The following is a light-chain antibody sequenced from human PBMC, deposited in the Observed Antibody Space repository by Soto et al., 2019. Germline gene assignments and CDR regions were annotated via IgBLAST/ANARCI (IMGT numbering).Light chain of an antibody. J-gene: IGLJ1*01. CDR2: DVS. Sequence: QSVLTQPASVAGSPGQSITTSCTGTSSDVGGYNYVSWYQQHPGKAPKFIIYDVSNRPSGVSNRFSGSKSGNTASLTISGLQAEDEADYYCSSYTTSNTRQIVFGTGTKVTAL. CDR1: SSDVGGYNY. V-gene: IGLV2-14*01. CDR3: SSYTTSNTRQIV.